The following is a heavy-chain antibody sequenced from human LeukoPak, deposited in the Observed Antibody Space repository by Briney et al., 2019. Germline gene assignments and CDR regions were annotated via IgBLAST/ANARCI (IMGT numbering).Heavy chain of an antibody. CDR3: AKDRAGYSGGRGFDY. CDR1: GFTFSTYA. CDR2: VSDSGDIT. V-gene: IGHV3-23*01. Sequence: GGSLRLSCAASGFTFSTYAMRWVCQAPGKGLEWVSGVSDSGDITYYADSVKGRFTISRDNSKNTLYLQMNSLRAEDTAVYYCAKDRAGYSGGRGFDYWGQGTLVTVSS. J-gene: IGHJ4*02. D-gene: IGHD5-12*01.